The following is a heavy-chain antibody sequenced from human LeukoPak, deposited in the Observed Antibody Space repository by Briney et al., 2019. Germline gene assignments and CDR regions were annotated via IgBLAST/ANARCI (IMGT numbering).Heavy chain of an antibody. Sequence: ASVKVSCKASGYTFTGYYMHWVRQAPGQGLEWMGWINPNSGGTNYAQKFQGRVTMTRDTSISTAYMELSRLRSDDTAVYYCAASIAAAHYYYYMDVWGKGTTVTVSS. J-gene: IGHJ6*03. V-gene: IGHV1-2*02. CDR3: AASIAAAHYYYYMDV. D-gene: IGHD6-13*01. CDR1: GYTFTGYY. CDR2: INPNSGGT.